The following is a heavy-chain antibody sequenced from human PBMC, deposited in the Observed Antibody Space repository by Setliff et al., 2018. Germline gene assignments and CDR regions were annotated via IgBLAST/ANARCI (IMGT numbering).Heavy chain of an antibody. Sequence: LSLTCSVSGGSISTSSYYWDWVRQPPGKGLEWIGSIYYSGSTYYTPSLKSRVTISVDTSKNQFALKLSSVTAADTAVYYCARDYNFWSGEVPWGQGTLVTVSS. CDR2: IYYSGST. D-gene: IGHD3-3*01. J-gene: IGHJ5*02. CDR3: ARDYNFWSGEVP. CDR1: GGSISTSSYY. V-gene: IGHV4-39*06.